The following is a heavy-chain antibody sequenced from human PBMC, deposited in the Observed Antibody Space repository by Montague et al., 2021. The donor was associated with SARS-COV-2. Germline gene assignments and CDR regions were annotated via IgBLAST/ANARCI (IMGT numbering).Heavy chain of an antibody. CDR3: ARAPIVVSGKNAFDI. J-gene: IGHJ3*02. Sequence: SETLSLTCTVSGGSVTSYYWSWIRQPAGKGLECIGLIYTSGSTNYNPSLKSRVTMSVDTSRKQFSLKLTSVTAADTAVYFCARAPIVVSGKNAFDIWGQGTMVTVSS. CDR2: IYTSGST. D-gene: IGHD6-19*01. V-gene: IGHV4-4*07. CDR1: GGSVTSYY.